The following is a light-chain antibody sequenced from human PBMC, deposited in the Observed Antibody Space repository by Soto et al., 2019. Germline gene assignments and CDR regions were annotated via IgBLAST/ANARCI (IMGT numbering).Light chain of an antibody. Sequence: EIVLTQSPATLSLSPGERATLSCRASQSVNSDYLAWFQQKPGQAPRLLINGASTRTTGIPDKFSGSGFGTDFAHTIGRLEPGDFAVYYCLHYGGSPLTFGQGTRLEI. CDR3: LHYGGSPLT. CDR1: QSVNSDY. V-gene: IGKV3-20*01. CDR2: GAS. J-gene: IGKJ5*01.